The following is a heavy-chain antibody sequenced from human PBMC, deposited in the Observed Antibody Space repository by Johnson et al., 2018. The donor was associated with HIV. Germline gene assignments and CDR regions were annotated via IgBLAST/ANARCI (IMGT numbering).Heavy chain of an antibody. J-gene: IGHJ3*02. CDR2: ISYDGSDK. Sequence: VQLVESGGGVVQPGRSLRLSCAASGFTFSSYALHWVRQAPGRGLEWVAVISYDGSDKYYADSVKGRFTISRDNSKNTLYLQMNSLRAEDTAIYYCARGLYSSSDRDAFDIWGQGTMVTVSS. CDR1: GFTFSSYA. CDR3: ARGLYSSSDRDAFDI. D-gene: IGHD6-6*01. V-gene: IGHV3-30*04.